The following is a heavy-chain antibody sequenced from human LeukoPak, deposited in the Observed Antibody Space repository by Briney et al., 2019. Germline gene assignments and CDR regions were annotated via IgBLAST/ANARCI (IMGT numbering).Heavy chain of an antibody. CDR3: ARGEWELLSLDY. V-gene: IGHV4-59*01. J-gene: IGHJ4*02. D-gene: IGHD1-26*01. CDR2: IYYSGST. CDR1: GGSISSYY. Sequence: SETLSLTCTVSGGSISSYYWSWLRQPPGKGLEWIGYIYYSGSTNYNPSLKSRVTISVDTSKNQFSLKLSSVTAADTAVYYCARGEWELLSLDYGGQGTLVTVSS.